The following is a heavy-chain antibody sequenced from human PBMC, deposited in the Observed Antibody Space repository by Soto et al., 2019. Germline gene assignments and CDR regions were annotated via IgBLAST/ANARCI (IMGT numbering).Heavy chain of an antibody. D-gene: IGHD3-9*01. CDR3: ARDPLRYFDWSLSYGDYYFDY. Sequence: ASVKVSCKASGYTFTSYGISWVRQAPGQGLEWMGWISAYNGNTNYAQKLQGRVTMTTDTSTSTAYMELRSLRSDDTAVYYCARDPLRYFDWSLSYGDYYFDYWGQGTLVTV. V-gene: IGHV1-18*01. CDR2: ISAYNGNT. J-gene: IGHJ4*02. CDR1: GYTFTSYG.